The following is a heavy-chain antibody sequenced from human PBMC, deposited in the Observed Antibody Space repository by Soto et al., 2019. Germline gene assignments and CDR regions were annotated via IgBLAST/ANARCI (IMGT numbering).Heavy chain of an antibody. Sequence: QVQLVQSGAEVKKPGASVKVSCKASGYTFTSYDINWVRQATGQGLEWMGWMNPNSGNTGYAQKVQGRVTMTRNTSISTAYMELSSLRSDDPAVYYCARGPHGDYTFVYWGQGTLVTVSS. J-gene: IGHJ4*02. CDR2: MNPNSGNT. D-gene: IGHD4-17*01. CDR1: GYTFTSYD. CDR3: ARGPHGDYTFVY. V-gene: IGHV1-8*01.